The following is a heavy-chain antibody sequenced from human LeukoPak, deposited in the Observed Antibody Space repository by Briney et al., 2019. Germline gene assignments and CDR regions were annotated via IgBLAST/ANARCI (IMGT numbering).Heavy chain of an antibody. CDR1: GFTFSSYW. V-gene: IGHV3-74*01. J-gene: IGHJ4*02. D-gene: IGHD2-15*01. CDR3: ARGPGYCSGGSCIYFDY. Sequence: GRSLRLSCAASGFTFSSYWMHWVRQAPGKGLVWVSRINSDGSSTSYADSVKGRFTISGDNAKNTLYLQMNSLRAEDTAVYYCARGPGYCSGGSCIYFDYWGQGTLVTVSS. CDR2: INSDGSST.